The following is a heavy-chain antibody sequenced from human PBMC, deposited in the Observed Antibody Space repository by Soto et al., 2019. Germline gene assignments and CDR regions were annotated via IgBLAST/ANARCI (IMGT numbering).Heavy chain of an antibody. D-gene: IGHD2-2*01. J-gene: IGHJ6*03. CDR3: ARIQLPASYFYYMDV. V-gene: IGHV2-26*01. CDR2: ILSNDGK. CDR1: GFSLSNPRMG. Sequence: QVTLKEAGPVLVKPTETLTLTCTVSGFSLSNPRMGVAWIRQPPGKALEWLAHILSNDGKSYNTSLNSRLTISKDPSKSQVVLTMTNMDPVDTATYSCARIQLPASYFYYMDVWGKGTTVTVSS.